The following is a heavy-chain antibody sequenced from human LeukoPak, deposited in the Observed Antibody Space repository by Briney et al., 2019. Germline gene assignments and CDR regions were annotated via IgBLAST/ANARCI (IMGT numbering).Heavy chain of an antibody. V-gene: IGHV3-48*02. D-gene: IGHD3-3*01. Sequence: PGGSMRPSCAVSGFIFSSYYMNWVRHPPGKGLEWVSYISSSSSTTHYADSVKGRFTISRDNAKNTRYLQMNSLRDEDTAVYYCADLEGWRGYWGQGTLVTVSS. J-gene: IGHJ4*02. CDR3: ADLEGWRGY. CDR1: GFIFSSYY. CDR2: ISSSSSTT.